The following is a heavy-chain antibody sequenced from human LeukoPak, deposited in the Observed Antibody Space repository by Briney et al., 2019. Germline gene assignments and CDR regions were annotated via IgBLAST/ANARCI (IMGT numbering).Heavy chain of an antibody. D-gene: IGHD3-22*01. CDR1: GFTFSDYY. V-gene: IGHV3-11*04. Sequence: PGGSLRLSCAASGFTFSDYYMSWIRQAPGKGLEWVSYISSSGSTIYYADSVKGRFTISRDNAKNSLYLQMNSLRAEDTAVYYCARDLDYYDSSGYCDYWGQGTLVTVSS. CDR2: ISSSGSTI. CDR3: ARDLDYYDSSGYCDY. J-gene: IGHJ4*02.